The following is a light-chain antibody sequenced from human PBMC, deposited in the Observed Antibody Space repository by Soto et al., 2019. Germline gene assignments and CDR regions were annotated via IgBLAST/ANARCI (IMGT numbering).Light chain of an antibody. J-gene: IGKJ4*01. CDR2: FGS. CDR1: QDIGNL. CDR3: QQADSFPLT. V-gene: IGKV1-12*01. Sequence: DIQMTQSPPSVSASVGDRVILTCRASQDIGNLLAWYQQKPGKAPKLLIYFGSNLQTGVPSRFGGSGSGTDFTLTISSLQPEDLATYYCQQADSFPLTFGRGTRVEIK.